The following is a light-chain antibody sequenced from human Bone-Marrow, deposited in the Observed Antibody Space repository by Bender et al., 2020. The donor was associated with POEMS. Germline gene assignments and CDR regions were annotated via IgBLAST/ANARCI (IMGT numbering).Light chain of an antibody. CDR2: EVT. CDR1: SSDVGSYNL. J-gene: IGLJ2*01. V-gene: IGLV2-14*02. Sequence: QSAMTQPASVSGSPGQSITISCTGTSSDVGSYNLVSWYQQHPGKAPKLMIYEVTKRPSGVSNRFSGSKAGNTASLTVSGLQPEDEADYYCSSYSGTNNLLFGGGTKVTVL. CDR3: SSYSGTNNLL.